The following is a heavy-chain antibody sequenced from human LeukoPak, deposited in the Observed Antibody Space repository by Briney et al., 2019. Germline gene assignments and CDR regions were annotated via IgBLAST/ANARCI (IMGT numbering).Heavy chain of an antibody. D-gene: IGHD3-9*01. Sequence: ASVKVSCKASGYTFTSYAMHWVRQAPGQRLEWMGWINAGNGNTKYSQKFQGRVTITRDTSASTAYMELSSLRSEDTAVYYCARDGHYDILTGSPLYYWGQGTLVTVSS. CDR2: INAGNGNT. CDR1: GYTFTSYA. CDR3: ARDGHYDILTGSPLYY. J-gene: IGHJ4*02. V-gene: IGHV1-3*01.